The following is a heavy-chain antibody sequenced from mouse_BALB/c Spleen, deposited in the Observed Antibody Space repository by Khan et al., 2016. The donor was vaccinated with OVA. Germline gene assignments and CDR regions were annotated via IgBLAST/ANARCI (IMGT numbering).Heavy chain of an antibody. CDR2: INTYTGEP. CDR3: ARPPYFSYVMVY. CDR1: GYTFTNYG. Sequence: QIQLVQSGPELKKPGETVKISCKASGYTFTNYGMNWVKQTPGKGLKWMGWINTYTGEPTYADDFKGRFAFSLETSASTAYLQISNLKNEDTATYFGARPPYFSYVMVYWGQGTSGTVSS. V-gene: IGHV9-3-1*01. D-gene: IGHD2-10*01. J-gene: IGHJ4*01.